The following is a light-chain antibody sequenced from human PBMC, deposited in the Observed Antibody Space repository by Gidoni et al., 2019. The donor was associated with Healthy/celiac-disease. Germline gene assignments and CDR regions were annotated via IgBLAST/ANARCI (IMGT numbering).Light chain of an antibody. CDR2: SAS. Sequence: DLQLTHSPSFLSASVGDRVTITCRASQGISSYLAWYQQKPGKAPKLLIYSASTLQSGVPSRFSGSGSGTEFTLTISSLQPEDFATYYCQQLNSDPFTFGPGTKVDIK. CDR3: QQLNSDPFT. CDR1: QGISSY. J-gene: IGKJ3*01. V-gene: IGKV1-9*01.